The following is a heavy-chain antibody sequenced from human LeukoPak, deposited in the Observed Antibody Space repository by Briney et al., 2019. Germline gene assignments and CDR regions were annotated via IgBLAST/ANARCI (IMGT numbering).Heavy chain of an antibody. Sequence: QAGGSLRLSCAASGFTFSSYGMSWVRQAPGKGLEWVSYISSSGSTIYYADSVKGRFTISRDNAKNSLYLQMNSLRAEDTAVYYCARAATMKGWFDPWGQGTLVTVSS. V-gene: IGHV3-48*04. J-gene: IGHJ5*02. CDR2: ISSSGSTI. CDR1: GFTFSSYG. CDR3: ARAATMKGWFDP. D-gene: IGHD3-22*01.